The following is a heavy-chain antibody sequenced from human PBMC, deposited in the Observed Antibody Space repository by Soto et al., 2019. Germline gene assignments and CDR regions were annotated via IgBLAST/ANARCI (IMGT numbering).Heavy chain of an antibody. CDR2: ISGSGDRT. Sequence: EVQLLESGGGLVQAGGSLRLSCAASGITISNYPMSWVRQAPGKGLDWVSGISGSGDRTYYADSAKGRFTISKDISKNSLSLQLDSLGAEDTALYFCVKDDGGYPSTAPHWGQGTLVTVSS. J-gene: IGHJ4*02. CDR1: GITISNYP. D-gene: IGHD3-22*01. CDR3: VKDDGGYPSTAPH. V-gene: IGHV3-23*01.